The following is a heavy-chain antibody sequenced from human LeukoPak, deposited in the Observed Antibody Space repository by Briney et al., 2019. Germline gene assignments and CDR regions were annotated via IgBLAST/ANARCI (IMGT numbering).Heavy chain of an antibody. CDR1: GFTFSGYG. J-gene: IGHJ6*03. D-gene: IGHD6-13*01. V-gene: IGHV3-23*01. CDR2: ISGTGGTT. Sequence: GGSLRLSCAASGFTFSGYGMSWVRQAPGKALEWVSAISGTGGTTYYADSVKGRFTISRDNAKNTLYLKMNSLRVEDTAVYYCAKGSSSSWYRYHMDVWGKGTTVTISS. CDR3: AKGSSSSWYRYHMDV.